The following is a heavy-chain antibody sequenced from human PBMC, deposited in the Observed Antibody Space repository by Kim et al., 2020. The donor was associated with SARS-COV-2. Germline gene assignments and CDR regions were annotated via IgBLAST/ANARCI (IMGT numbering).Heavy chain of an antibody. D-gene: IGHD6-13*01. Sequence: GGSLRLFCAASGFTFSSYGMHWVRQAPGKGLEWVAVISYDGSNKYYADSVKGRFTISRDNSKNTLYLQMNSLRAEDTAVYYCAKALTRIAAAGSDYWGQGTLVTVSS. CDR3: AKALTRIAAAGSDY. CDR1: GFTFSSYG. V-gene: IGHV3-30*18. CDR2: ISYDGSNK. J-gene: IGHJ4*02.